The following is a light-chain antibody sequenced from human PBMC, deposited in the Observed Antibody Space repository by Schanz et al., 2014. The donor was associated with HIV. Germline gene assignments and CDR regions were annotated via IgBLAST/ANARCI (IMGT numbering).Light chain of an antibody. V-gene: IGLV2-11*01. CDR2: DVY. J-gene: IGLJ3*02. CDR3: SSYTSSSTWV. Sequence: QSALTQPRSVSGSPGQSVTISCTGTSSDIGGYNYVSWYQQHPGKAPKLLIYDVYKRVSGVPDRFSGSKSGNTASLTISGLQAEDEADYYCSSYTSSSTWVFGGGTKLTVL. CDR1: SSDIGGYNY.